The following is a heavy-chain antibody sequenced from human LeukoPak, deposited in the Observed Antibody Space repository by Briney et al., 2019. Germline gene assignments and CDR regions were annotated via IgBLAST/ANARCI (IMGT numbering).Heavy chain of an antibody. V-gene: IGHV4-4*09. CDR3: ALLPAAIVP. J-gene: IGHJ5*02. Sequence: SETLSLTCTVSGGSISSYYWSWIRQPPGKGLEWIGYIYTSGSTNYNPSLKSRVTISVDTSKNQFSLKLSSVTAADTAVYYCALLPAAIVPWGQGTLVTVSS. D-gene: IGHD2-2*01. CDR1: GGSISSYY. CDR2: IYTSGST.